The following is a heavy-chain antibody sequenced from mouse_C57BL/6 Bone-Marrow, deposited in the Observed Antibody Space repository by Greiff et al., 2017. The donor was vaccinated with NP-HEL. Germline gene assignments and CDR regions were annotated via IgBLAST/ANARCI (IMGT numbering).Heavy chain of an antibody. CDR1: GYTFTSYW. J-gene: IGHJ4*01. CDR2: IYPGSGST. CDR3: ARSTTVVATKGYYAMDY. V-gene: IGHV1-55*01. D-gene: IGHD1-1*01. Sequence: QVQLQQPGAELVKPGASVKMSCKASGYTFTSYWITWVKQRPGQGLEWIGDIYPGSGSTNSNEKFKSKATLTVDTSSSTAYMQLSSLTSEDSAVYYCARSTTVVATKGYYAMDYWGQGTSVTVSS.